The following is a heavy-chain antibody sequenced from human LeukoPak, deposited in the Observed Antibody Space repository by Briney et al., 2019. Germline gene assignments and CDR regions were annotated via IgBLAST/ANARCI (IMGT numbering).Heavy chain of an antibody. CDR2: IWYDGSNK. J-gene: IGHJ4*02. D-gene: IGHD6-19*01. CDR1: GFTFSSYG. CDR3: ARVIAVAGSCDY. Sequence: PGRSLRLSCAASGFTFSSYGMHWVRQAPGKGLEWVAVIWYDGSNKYYADSVKGRFTISKDNSKNTLYLQMNSLRAEDTAVYYCARVIAVAGSCDYWGQGTLVTVSS. V-gene: IGHV3-33*01.